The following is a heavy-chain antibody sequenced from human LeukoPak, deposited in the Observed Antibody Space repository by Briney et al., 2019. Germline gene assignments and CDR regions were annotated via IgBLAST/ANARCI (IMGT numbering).Heavy chain of an antibody. V-gene: IGHV4-31*03. D-gene: IGHD4-17*01. CDR2: IHYSGST. CDR3: ARSRAGFTVIYFDY. CDR1: GASISSGDYY. J-gene: IGHJ4*02. Sequence: SQTLSLTCTVSGASISSGDYYWSWIRQHPGKGLEWIGYIHYSGSTHYNPSLKSRVIISVDTSKNQFSLKLRSVAAADTAVYYCARSRAGFTVIYFDYWGQGTLVTVSS.